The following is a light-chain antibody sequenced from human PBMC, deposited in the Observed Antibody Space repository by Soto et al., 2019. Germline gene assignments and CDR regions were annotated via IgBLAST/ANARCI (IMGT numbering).Light chain of an antibody. CDR2: EVT. Sequence: QSALTQPASVSGSPGQSITISCTGTSRDIGFYNYVSWYQQYPGNAPKLIIFEVTNRPSGVSDRFSGSKSSNTASLTISGLLPEDGADYYCSSYTTRSTYVFGSGTKLTVL. CDR1: SRDIGFYNY. J-gene: IGLJ1*01. V-gene: IGLV2-14*01. CDR3: SSYTTRSTYV.